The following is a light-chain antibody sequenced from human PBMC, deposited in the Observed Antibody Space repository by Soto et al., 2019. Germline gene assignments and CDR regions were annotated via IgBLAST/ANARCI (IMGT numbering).Light chain of an antibody. V-gene: IGLV2-14*03. Sequence: QSALTQPASVSGSPGQSITISCTGTSSEVGGCNYVSWYQQHPGKAPKLRIYDVSNRPSGVSDRFSGTKPGNMASLTISGLQAEDEADFYCSSYTSTNTSVEFGGGTKLTVL. CDR1: SSEVGGCNY. CDR3: SSYTSTNTSVE. CDR2: DVS. J-gene: IGLJ2*01.